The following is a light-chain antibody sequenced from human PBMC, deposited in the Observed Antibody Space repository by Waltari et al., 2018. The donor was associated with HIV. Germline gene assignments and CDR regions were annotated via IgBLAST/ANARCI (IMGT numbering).Light chain of an antibody. CDR3: ATWDDSLSGWV. CDR2: RND. J-gene: IGLJ3*02. V-gene: IGLV1-47*01. CDR1: RSNIGKNF. Sequence: QSVLTQPPSASGTPGQRVTISCSGSRSNIGKNFIYWYQQFPGTAPKLLSDRNDQRPSGVPDRFSGSKSGTSASLAISGLRSEDEADYYCATWDDSLSGWVFGGGTKLTVL.